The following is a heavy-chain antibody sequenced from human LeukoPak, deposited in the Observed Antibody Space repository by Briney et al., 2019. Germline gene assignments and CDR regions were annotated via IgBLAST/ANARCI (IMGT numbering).Heavy chain of an antibody. CDR3: ARDGDSSGWNPYFDY. CDR2: IYTSGST. J-gene: IGHJ4*02. V-gene: IGHV4-4*07. D-gene: IGHD6-19*01. Sequence: SETLSLTCTVSGGSISSYYWSWIRQPAGKGLEWLGRIYTSGSTNYNPSIKSRVTMSVDTSKTQFSLKLSSVTAADTAVYYCARDGDSSGWNPYFDYWGQGTLVTVSS. CDR1: GGSISSYY.